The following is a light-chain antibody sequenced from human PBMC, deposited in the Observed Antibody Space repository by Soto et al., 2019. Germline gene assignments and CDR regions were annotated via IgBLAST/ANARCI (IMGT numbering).Light chain of an antibody. Sequence: EIVMTQSPATLSVSPGERATLSCRTSQSIRSHLAWYQQRPGQAPRLLIYGASTRATGIPARFSGSGSGTDFTLPISRLDPEDFAAYYGQQRNVWPPITFGQGTRLEIK. CDR2: GAS. CDR3: QQRNVWPPIT. J-gene: IGKJ5*01. CDR1: QSIRSH. V-gene: IGKV3-15*01.